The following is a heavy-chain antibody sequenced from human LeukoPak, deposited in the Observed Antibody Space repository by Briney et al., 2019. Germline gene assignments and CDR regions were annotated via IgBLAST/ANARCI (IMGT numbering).Heavy chain of an antibody. Sequence: GGSLRLSWVASGFIFSNYGMSWVRQAPGKGLEWVARVSGAGDLTNYADSVTGRFTISRDNSKNTVYLQMNSLRADDTAVYYCAKAEILTGYYPPYYFDSWGQGTLVTVSS. CDR2: VSGAGDLT. CDR3: AKAEILTGYYPPYYFDS. D-gene: IGHD3-9*01. J-gene: IGHJ4*02. V-gene: IGHV3-23*01. CDR1: GFIFSNYG.